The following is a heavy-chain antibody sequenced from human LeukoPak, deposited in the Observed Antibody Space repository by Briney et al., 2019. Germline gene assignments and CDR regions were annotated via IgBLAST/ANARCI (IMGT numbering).Heavy chain of an antibody. D-gene: IGHD2-21*02. CDR3: AKDIVGGGDDY. Sequence: PGGSLRLSCAASGFTFSSYEMNWVRQTPGKGLEWVSYISSSGSTIYYADSVKGRFTISRDNAKNSLYLQMNSLRAEDTAVYYCAKDIVGGGDDYWGQGTLVIVSS. J-gene: IGHJ4*02. CDR2: ISSSGSTI. V-gene: IGHV3-48*03. CDR1: GFTFSSYE.